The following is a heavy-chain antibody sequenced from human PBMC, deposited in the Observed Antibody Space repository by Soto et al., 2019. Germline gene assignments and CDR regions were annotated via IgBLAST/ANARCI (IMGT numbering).Heavy chain of an antibody. D-gene: IGHD1-7*01. CDR2: IWYDGSYK. V-gene: IGHV3-33*01. CDR3: ARGNCNSGYCDF. CDR1: GFTFSTSG. J-gene: IGHJ4*02. Sequence: QVQLVESGGGVVQPGRSLRLSCAASGFTFSTSGMHGVRQAPGKGLEWVAVIWYDGSYKYNTDSVKGRFTISRDNSKNKLYLQMSSLRDEDTAGYHGARGNCNSGYCDFWGQGTLVTVSS.